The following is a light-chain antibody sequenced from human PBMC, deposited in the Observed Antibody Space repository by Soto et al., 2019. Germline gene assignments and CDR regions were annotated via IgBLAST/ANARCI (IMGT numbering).Light chain of an antibody. V-gene: IGLV2-14*01. CDR3: SSYTGSSTWV. J-gene: IGLJ3*02. Sequence: QSALTQPASVSGSPGQSITISCTGTSSDVGGYNYVSWYQQHPDKAPKLMIYEVSNRPSGVSNRFSGSKSGNTASLTISGLQAEDEADYYCSSYTGSSTWVFGGGTKLTVL. CDR1: SSDVGGYNY. CDR2: EVS.